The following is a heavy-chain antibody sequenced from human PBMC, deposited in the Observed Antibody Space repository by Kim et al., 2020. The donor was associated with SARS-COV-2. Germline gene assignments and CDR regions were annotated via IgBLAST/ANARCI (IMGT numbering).Heavy chain of an antibody. V-gene: IGHV3-7*01. J-gene: IGHJ4*02. CDR3: TTKNY. CDR1: GFTFSSPW. Sequence: GGSLRLSCSASGFTFSSPWMTWVRQAPGKGLEWVGNINRDGSGQNYVDSLRGRFTISRDNTRNSLYLQMESLRAEDTAVYYCTTKNYWGQGTLVTVSS. CDR2: INRDGSGQ.